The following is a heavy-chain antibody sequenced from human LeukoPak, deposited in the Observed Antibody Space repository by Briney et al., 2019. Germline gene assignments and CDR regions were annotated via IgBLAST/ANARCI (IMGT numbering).Heavy chain of an antibody. Sequence: KTSQTLSLTCTVSGGSISSYYWSWIRQPPGKELEWIGYIYYSGSTNYNPSLKSRVTISVDTSKNQFSLKLSSVTAADTAVYYCARDYCSSTSCYVGFDPWGQGTLVTVSS. CDR2: IYYSGST. D-gene: IGHD2-2*01. V-gene: IGHV4-59*01. CDR1: GGSISSYY. CDR3: ARDYCSSTSCYVGFDP. J-gene: IGHJ5*02.